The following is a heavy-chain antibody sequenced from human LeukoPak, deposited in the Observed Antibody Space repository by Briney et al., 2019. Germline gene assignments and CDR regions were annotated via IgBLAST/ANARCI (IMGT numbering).Heavy chain of an antibody. CDR1: GYTFTSYD. CDR3: ARGARKQLLGYYFDY. CDR2: MNPNNGNA. J-gene: IGHJ4*02. D-gene: IGHD6-6*01. Sequence: GASVKVSCKASGYTFTSYDINWVRQATGQGLEWMGWMNPNNGNAGYAQNFQGRVTLTRDASKTTAYMELSSLRSEDTAVYYCARGARKQLLGYYFDYWGQGTLVTVSS. V-gene: IGHV1-8*01.